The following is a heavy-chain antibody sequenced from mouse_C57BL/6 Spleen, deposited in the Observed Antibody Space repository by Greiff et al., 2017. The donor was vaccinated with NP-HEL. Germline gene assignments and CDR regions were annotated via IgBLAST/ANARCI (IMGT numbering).Heavy chain of an antibody. CDR2: ISDGGSYT. V-gene: IGHV5-4*01. CDR3: ARAPSGY. CDR1: GFTFSSYA. Sequence: EVQLVESGGGLVKPGGSLKLSCAASGFTFSSYAMSWVRQTPEKRLEWVATISDGGSYTYYPDNVKGRFTISRDDAKNNLYLQMSHLKSEDTAMYYCARAPSGYWGQGTLVTVSA. J-gene: IGHJ3*01.